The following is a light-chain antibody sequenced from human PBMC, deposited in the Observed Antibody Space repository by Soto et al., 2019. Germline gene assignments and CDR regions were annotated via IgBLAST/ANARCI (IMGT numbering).Light chain of an antibody. J-gene: IGKJ2*01. CDR2: YAS. CDR3: QQANSFPHT. V-gene: IGKV1-12*01. Sequence: DILMTHSPSSVSASVGDRVSINCRASQGISSWLAWYQQKPGKAPKLLISYASTLQSGVPSRFTGSGSGTNFTLTINSLRAEDFATYYCQQANSFPHTFGQGTKVDIK. CDR1: QGISSW.